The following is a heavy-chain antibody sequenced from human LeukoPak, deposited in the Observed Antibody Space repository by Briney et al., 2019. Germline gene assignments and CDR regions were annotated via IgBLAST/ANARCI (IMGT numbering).Heavy chain of an antibody. D-gene: IGHD3-10*01. CDR3: AKERSLSGY. Sequence: PSETLSLTCSVSGGSINNYYWSWIRQPAGKGLEWIGRISISGSTNYNPSLRSRVTMSVDTSKNQFSLKLSSVTAADTAVYYCAKERSLSGYWGQGTLVTVSS. CDR1: GGSINNYY. J-gene: IGHJ4*02. CDR2: ISISGST. V-gene: IGHV4-4*07.